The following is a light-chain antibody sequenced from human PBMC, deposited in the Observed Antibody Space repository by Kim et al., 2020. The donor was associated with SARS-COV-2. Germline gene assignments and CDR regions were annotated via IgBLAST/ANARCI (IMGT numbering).Light chain of an antibody. CDR3: SAWDSSLSAWV. J-gene: IGLJ3*02. CDR2: RNN. Sequence: QTYTLTCPGNSNNVGNQGAAWLQQHQGHPPKLLSYRNNNRPSGISERLSASRSGNTASLTITGLQPEDEADYYCSAWDSSLSAWVFGGGTKLTVL. V-gene: IGLV10-54*01. CDR1: SNNVGNQG.